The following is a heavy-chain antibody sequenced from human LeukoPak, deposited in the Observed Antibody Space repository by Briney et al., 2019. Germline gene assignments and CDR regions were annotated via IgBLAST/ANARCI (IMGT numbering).Heavy chain of an antibody. CDR3: ARDSRKGYCSSTSCPRAGYYYYGMDV. D-gene: IGHD2-2*01. V-gene: IGHV1-18*01. J-gene: IGHJ6*02. CDR2: ISAYNGNT. Sequence: ASVKVSCKASGYTFTSYGISWVRQAPGQGLEWMGWISAYNGNTNYAQKLQGRVTMTTDTSTSTAYMELRSLRSDDTAVYYCARDSRKGYCSSTSCPRAGYYYYGMDVWGQGTTVTLSS. CDR1: GYTFTSYG.